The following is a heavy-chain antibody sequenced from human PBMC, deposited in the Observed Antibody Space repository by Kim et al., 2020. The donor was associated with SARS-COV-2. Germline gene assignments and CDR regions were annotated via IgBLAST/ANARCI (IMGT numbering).Heavy chain of an antibody. CDR2: IYYSGST. J-gene: IGHJ3*02. CDR3: AREKTAILTGYYDAFDI. Sequence: SETLSLTCTVSGGSISSYYWSWIRQPPGKGLEWIGYIYYSGSTNYNPSLKSRVTISVDTSKNQFSLKLSSVTAADTAVYYCAREKTAILTGYYDAFDIWGQGTMVTDSS. D-gene: IGHD3-9*01. CDR1: GGSISSYY. V-gene: IGHV4-59*01.